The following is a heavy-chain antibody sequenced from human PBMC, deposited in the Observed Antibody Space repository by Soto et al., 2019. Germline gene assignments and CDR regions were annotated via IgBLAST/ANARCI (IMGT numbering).Heavy chain of an antibody. CDR1: GYTFTSYG. Sequence: ASVKVSCKASGYTFTSYGISWVRQAPGQGLEWMGGISPIFGTANYAQKLQGRVTITADKSTSTAYMELSSLRSEDTAVYYCARDDRSSLSGYYGMDVWGQGTTVTVSS. J-gene: IGHJ6*02. CDR3: ARDDRSSLSGYYGMDV. V-gene: IGHV1-69*06. D-gene: IGHD3-10*01. CDR2: ISPIFGTA.